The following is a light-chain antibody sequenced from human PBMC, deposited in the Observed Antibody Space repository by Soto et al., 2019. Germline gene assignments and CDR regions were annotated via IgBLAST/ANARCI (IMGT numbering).Light chain of an antibody. Sequence: QSALTQPASVSGSPGQSITISCTGTSSDVGGYNYVSWYQQHPGKAPKLMIYEVSNRPSGVSNRFSGSKSGTSASLAIAGLQADDEADYYCQSYDSSLSGWEVFGGGTKVTVL. CDR3: QSYDSSLSGWEV. CDR2: EVS. V-gene: IGLV2-14*01. J-gene: IGLJ2*01. CDR1: SSDVGGYNY.